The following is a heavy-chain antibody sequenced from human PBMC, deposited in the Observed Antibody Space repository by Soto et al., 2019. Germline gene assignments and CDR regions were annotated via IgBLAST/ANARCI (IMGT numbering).Heavy chain of an antibody. J-gene: IGHJ4*02. V-gene: IGHV4-59*01. CDR1: GGSISSYY. D-gene: IGHD6-6*01. CDR3: VRDAAARRGGLHY. Sequence: SETLSLTCTVSGGSISSYYWSWIRQPPGKGLEWIGYIYYSGSTNYNPSLKSRVTISVDTSKNQFSLKLSSVTAADTAVYYCVRDAAARRGGLHYRGQGTLVTVSS. CDR2: IYYSGST.